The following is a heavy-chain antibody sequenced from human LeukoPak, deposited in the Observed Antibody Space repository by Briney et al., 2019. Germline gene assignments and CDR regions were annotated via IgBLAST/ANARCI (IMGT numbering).Heavy chain of an antibody. CDR3: ARTTSLTASGYDY. V-gene: IGHV1-8*03. CDR1: GYTFTSYH. Sequence: ASVQVSCKTSGYTFTSYHINWVRQATGQGLEWMGWMNPYSGDRGYAQKFQGRVSITSDTSISTAYMELSSLRSDDTAVYFCARTTSLTASGYDYWGQGTLVTVSS. D-gene: IGHD4-17*01. CDR2: MNPYSGDR. J-gene: IGHJ4*02.